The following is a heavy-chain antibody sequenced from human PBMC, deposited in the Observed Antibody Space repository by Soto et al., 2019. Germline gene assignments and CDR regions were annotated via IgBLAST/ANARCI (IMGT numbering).Heavy chain of an antibody. CDR2: IYYSGST. Sequence: QVQLQESGPGLVKPSQTLSLTCTVSGGSISSGGYYWSWIRQHPGKGLEWIGYIYYSGSTYYNPSLKSRVTISVDTSKTQFSLKLSSVTAADTAVYYCARSGYDRYYYYYGMDVWGQGTTVTVSS. V-gene: IGHV4-31*03. D-gene: IGHD5-12*01. CDR1: GGSISSGGYY. CDR3: ARSGYDRYYYYYGMDV. J-gene: IGHJ6*02.